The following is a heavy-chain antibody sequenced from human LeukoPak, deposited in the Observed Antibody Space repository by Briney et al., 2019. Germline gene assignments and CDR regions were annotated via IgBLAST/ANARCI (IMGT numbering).Heavy chain of an antibody. CDR2: ISSISSSYI. CDR1: GFTFRSYS. D-gene: IGHD2-2*01. V-gene: IGHV3-21*01. J-gene: IGHJ5*02. CDR3: AREEHCSSTSCYEGDWFDP. Sequence: GGSLRLSCAASGFTFRSYSMNWVRQAPGKGLGWVSSISSISSSYIYYADSVKGRFTISRGNAKNSLYLQMNSLRAEDTAVYYCAREEHCSSTSCYEGDWFDPWGQGTLVTVSS.